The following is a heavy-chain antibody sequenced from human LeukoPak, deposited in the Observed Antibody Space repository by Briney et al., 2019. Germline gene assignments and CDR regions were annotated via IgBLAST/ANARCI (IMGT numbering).Heavy chain of an antibody. J-gene: IGHJ3*02. CDR3: ARDVHYYDSSGYRAFDI. CDR1: GYTLPSYG. V-gene: IGHV1-18*01. Sequence: SSVTDSLQSSGYTLPSYGINWVRQARGQGLEGVGWISAYNGNTNCAQKLQGRVTMTTDTSTSTAYMELRSLRSDDTAVYYCARDVHYYDSSGYRAFDIWGQGTMVTVSS. CDR2: ISAYNGNT. D-gene: IGHD3-22*01.